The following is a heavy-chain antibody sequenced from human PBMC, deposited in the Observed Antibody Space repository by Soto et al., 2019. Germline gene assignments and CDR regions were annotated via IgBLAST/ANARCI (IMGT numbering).Heavy chain of an antibody. CDR1: GASISSGSYY. J-gene: IGHJ5*02. CDR3: ARALMVRGAITWFDP. CDR2: LYYSGNT. Sequence: QVQLQESGPGLVKPSQTLSLTCTVSGASISSGSYYWSWIRQHPGKGLEWIGYLYYSGNTYYNPSLKSRLTISVDTAKNQFSLKLSSVTAADTAVYYCARALMVRGAITWFDPWGQGTLVTVS. V-gene: IGHV4-31*03. D-gene: IGHD3-10*01.